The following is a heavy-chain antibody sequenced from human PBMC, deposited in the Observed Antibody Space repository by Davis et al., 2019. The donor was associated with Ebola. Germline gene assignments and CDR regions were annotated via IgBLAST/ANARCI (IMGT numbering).Heavy chain of an antibody. Sequence: ASVKVSCKASGYTFTGYNIHWVRQAAGHGLQWMGRIISNSGDTNYAQNFQGRVTMTRDTSISTAYMELSRLTSDGTAVYYCARGHNYGFEYWGQGTLVTVSS. CDR2: IISNSGDT. CDR3: ARGHNYGFEY. V-gene: IGHV1-2*06. J-gene: IGHJ4*02. CDR1: GYTFTGYN. D-gene: IGHD5-18*01.